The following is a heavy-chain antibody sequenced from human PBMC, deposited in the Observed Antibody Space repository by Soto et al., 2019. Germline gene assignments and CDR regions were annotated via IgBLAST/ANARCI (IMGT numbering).Heavy chain of an antibody. Sequence: SETLSLTCPVSGGSISSSSYYWGWIRQPPGKGLEWIGSIYYSGSTYYNPSLKSRVTISVDTSKNQFSLKLSSVTAADTAVYYCARQRSVLLWFGVGPDAFDIWGQGTMVTVSS. CDR3: ARQRSVLLWFGVGPDAFDI. J-gene: IGHJ3*02. V-gene: IGHV4-39*01. D-gene: IGHD3-10*01. CDR1: GGSISSSSYY. CDR2: IYYSGST.